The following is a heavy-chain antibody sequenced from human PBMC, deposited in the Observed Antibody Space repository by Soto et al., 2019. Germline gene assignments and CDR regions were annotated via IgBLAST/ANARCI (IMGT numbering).Heavy chain of an antibody. D-gene: IGHD3-3*01. CDR2: INHSGST. Sequence: SETLSLTCAVYGGSFSGYYWNWIRQPPGKGLEWIGEINHSGSTNYNPSLKSRVTISVDTSKNQFSLKLSSVTAADTAVYYCAVRDIWSGYPYYYYYGMDVWGQGTTVTVSS. J-gene: IGHJ6*02. CDR3: AVRDIWSGYPYYYYYGMDV. V-gene: IGHV4-34*01. CDR1: GGSFSGYY.